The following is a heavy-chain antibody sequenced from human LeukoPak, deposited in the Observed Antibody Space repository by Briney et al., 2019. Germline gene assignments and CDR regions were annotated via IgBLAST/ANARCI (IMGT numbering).Heavy chain of an antibody. CDR2: TIPILGIA. Sequence: GASVKVSCKASGGTFSSYAISWVRQAPGQGLEWMGRTIPILGIANYAQKFQGRVTITADKSTSTAYMELSSLRSEDTAVYYCARVGYSDSGDSFYRYYGMDVWGQGTTVTVSS. CDR3: ARVGYSDSGDSFYRYYGMDV. CDR1: GGTFSSYA. J-gene: IGHJ6*02. V-gene: IGHV1-69*04. D-gene: IGHD2-21*02.